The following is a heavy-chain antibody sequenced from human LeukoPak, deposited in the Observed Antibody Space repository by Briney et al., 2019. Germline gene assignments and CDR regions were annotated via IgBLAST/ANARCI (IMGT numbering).Heavy chain of an antibody. J-gene: IGHJ4*02. Sequence: ASVKVSCKASGYTFTSYAIHWVRQAPGQRLEWMGWITTVNGNTKYSQTFQDRVMITRDTSASTAFLELSGLRSGDTAVYYCAKVDGNNSFDYWGQGTLVTVSS. D-gene: IGHD5-24*01. CDR3: AKVDGNNSFDY. CDR2: ITTVNGNT. CDR1: GYTFTSYA. V-gene: IGHV1-3*04.